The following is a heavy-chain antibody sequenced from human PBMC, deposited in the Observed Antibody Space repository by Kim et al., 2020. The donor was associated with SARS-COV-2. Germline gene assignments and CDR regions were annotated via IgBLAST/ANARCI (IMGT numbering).Heavy chain of an antibody. CDR1: GGSFSGYY. V-gene: IGHV4-34*01. Sequence: SETLSLTCAVYGGSFSGYYWSWIRQPPGKGLEWIGEINHSGSTNYNPSLKSRVTISVDTSKNQCSLKLSSVTAADTAVYYCARAPWRIVGASRAGGFFDLWGRGTLVTVSS. CDR2: INHSGST. J-gene: IGHJ2*01. CDR3: ARAPWRIVGASRAGGFFDL. D-gene: IGHD1-26*01.